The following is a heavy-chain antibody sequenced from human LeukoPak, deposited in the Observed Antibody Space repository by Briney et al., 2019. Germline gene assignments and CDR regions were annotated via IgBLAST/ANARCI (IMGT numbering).Heavy chain of an antibody. Sequence: GGSLRLSCAASGFTFSSFGMHWVRQAPGKGLEWVAVISFDGSNKYYADSVKGRFTISRDNSKNTLYLQMNSLRAEDTAVYYCAKDGDYGDQYYYYYMDVWGKGTTVTVSS. D-gene: IGHD4-17*01. CDR1: GFTFSSFG. CDR3: AKDGDYGDQYYYYYMDV. V-gene: IGHV3-30*18. J-gene: IGHJ6*03. CDR2: ISFDGSNK.